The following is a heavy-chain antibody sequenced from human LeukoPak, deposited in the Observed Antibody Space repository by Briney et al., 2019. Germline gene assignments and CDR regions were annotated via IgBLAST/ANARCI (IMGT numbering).Heavy chain of an antibody. Sequence: SETLSLTCAVYGGSFSGYYWSWIRQPPGKGLEWIGEINHSGSTNYNPSLKSRVTISVDTSRNQFSLKLSSVTAADTAVYYCARTPTVVGAGSVDYWGQGTLVTVSS. D-gene: IGHD1-26*01. CDR3: ARTPTVVGAGSVDY. CDR2: INHSGST. CDR1: GGSFSGYY. V-gene: IGHV4-34*01. J-gene: IGHJ4*02.